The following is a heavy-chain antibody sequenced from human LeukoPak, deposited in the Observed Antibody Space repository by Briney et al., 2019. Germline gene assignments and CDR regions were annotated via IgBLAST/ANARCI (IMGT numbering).Heavy chain of an antibody. D-gene: IGHD3-10*01. Sequence: GGSLRLSCAASGFTFRSYWMHWVRQAPGKGLVWVSHISGDESRTTYADSVLGRFTISRDNAKNTLYLQMNSLRVEDTAVYYCVRDDGYYYGSGTYYRHWGQGTLVTVSS. J-gene: IGHJ4*02. V-gene: IGHV3-74*01. CDR2: ISGDESRT. CDR1: GFTFRSYW. CDR3: VRDDGYYYGSGTYYRH.